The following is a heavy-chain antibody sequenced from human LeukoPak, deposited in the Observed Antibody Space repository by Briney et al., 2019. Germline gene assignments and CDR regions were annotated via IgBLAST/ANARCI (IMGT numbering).Heavy chain of an antibody. J-gene: IGHJ3*02. CDR2: IIPIFGTA. Sequence: SVKVPCKASGGTFSSYAISWVRQAPGQGLEWMGGIIPIFGTANYAQKFQGRVTITADESTSTAYMELSSLRSEDTAVYYCAGRGYYDSIWFLDHAFDIWGQGTMVTVSS. CDR1: GGTFSSYA. V-gene: IGHV1-69*13. D-gene: IGHD3-22*01. CDR3: AGRGYYDSIWFLDHAFDI.